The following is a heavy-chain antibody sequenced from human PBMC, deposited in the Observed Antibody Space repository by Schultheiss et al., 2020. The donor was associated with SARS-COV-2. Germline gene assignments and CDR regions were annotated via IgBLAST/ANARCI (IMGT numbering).Heavy chain of an antibody. CDR1: GFTFSSYA. Sequence: GGSLRLSCAASGFTFSSYAMSWVRQAPGKGLEWVSLISWDGGSTYYADSVKGRFTISRDNSKNSLYLQMNSLRAEDTAVYYCARDSGGTARPHPDWFDPWGQGTLVTVSS. V-gene: IGHV3-43D*04. J-gene: IGHJ5*02. D-gene: IGHD6-6*01. CDR2: ISWDGGST. CDR3: ARDSGGTARPHPDWFDP.